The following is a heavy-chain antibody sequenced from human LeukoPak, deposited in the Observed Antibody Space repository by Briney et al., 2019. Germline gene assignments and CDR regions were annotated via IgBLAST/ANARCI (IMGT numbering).Heavy chain of an antibody. J-gene: IGHJ5*02. CDR1: GYTFTSYD. Sequence: ASVKVSCKASGYTFTSYDINWVRQATGQGLEWMGWMNPNSGNTGYAQKFQGRVTITRNTSISTAYMELSSLRSEDTAVYYCARGRAPWIQHQGFDPWGQGTLVTVSS. CDR2: MNPNSGNT. CDR3: ARGRAPWIQHQGFDP. V-gene: IGHV1-8*03. D-gene: IGHD5-18*01.